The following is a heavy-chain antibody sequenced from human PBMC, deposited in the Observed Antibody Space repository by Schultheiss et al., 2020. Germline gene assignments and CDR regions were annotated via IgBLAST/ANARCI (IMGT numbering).Heavy chain of an antibody. J-gene: IGHJ6*02. Sequence: SETLSLTCTVSGGSISSYYWSWIRQPPGKGLEWIGEINHSGSTNYNPSLESRVTISVDTSRTQFSLKLSSVTAADAAVYYCARVLTYSYGSGRRYYHSGMDVWGQGTTVTVSS. V-gene: IGHV4-34*01. CDR1: GGSISSYY. CDR2: INHSGST. CDR3: ARVLTYSYGSGRRYYHSGMDV. D-gene: IGHD3-10*01.